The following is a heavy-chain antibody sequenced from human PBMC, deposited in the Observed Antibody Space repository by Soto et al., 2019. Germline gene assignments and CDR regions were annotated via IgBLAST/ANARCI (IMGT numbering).Heavy chain of an antibody. CDR3: ARANWYSEY. CDR2: VYYTGST. J-gene: IGHJ4*02. V-gene: IGHV4-59*13. CDR1: GGSINNNY. D-gene: IGHD7-27*01. Sequence: QVHLQESGPGLVKPSETLSLTCSVSGGSINNNYWSWIRQPPGKGLEWIGYVYYTGSTNYNPSRKIRVTMSVDTSKHQSSLNLTSLTAADTAIYYCARANWYSEYWGQGTLVTVSS.